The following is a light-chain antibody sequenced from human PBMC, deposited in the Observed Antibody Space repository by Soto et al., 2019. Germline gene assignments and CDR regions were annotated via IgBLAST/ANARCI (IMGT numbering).Light chain of an antibody. CDR2: DAS. CDR1: QSVGSS. J-gene: IGKJ5*01. CDR3: QLYGNSPP. Sequence: EIVLTQSPATLSLSPGERATLSCRASQSVGSSLAWYQQKPGQAPRLLIYDASTRATGIPARFSGSGSGTDFTLSISSLEPEDFAVYYCQLYGNSPPFGQGTRLEIK. V-gene: IGKV3-11*01.